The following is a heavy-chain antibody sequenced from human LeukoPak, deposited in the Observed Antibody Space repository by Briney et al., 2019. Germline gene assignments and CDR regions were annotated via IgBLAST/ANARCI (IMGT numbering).Heavy chain of an antibody. V-gene: IGHV4-31*03. D-gene: IGHD3-16*01. CDR1: GGSISSGGYY. Sequence: NPSQTLSLTCTVSGGSISSGGYYWSWVRQHPGKGLEWIGYIYYSGSTYYNPSLKSRVTISVDTSKNQFSLKLSSVTAADTAVYYCARDHSLARTPGWFDPWGQGTLVTVSS. CDR3: ARDHSLARTPGWFDP. CDR2: IYYSGST. J-gene: IGHJ5*02.